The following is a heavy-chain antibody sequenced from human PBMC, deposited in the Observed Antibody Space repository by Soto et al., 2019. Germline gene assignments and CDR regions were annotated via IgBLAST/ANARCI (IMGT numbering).Heavy chain of an antibody. D-gene: IGHD6-19*01. CDR3: ARGFPARGSSGWDYGMDV. CDR2: IIPIFGTA. Sequence: QVQLVQSGAEVKKPGSSVKVSCKASGGTFSRYAISWVRQAPGQGLEWMGGIIPIFGTANYAQKFQGRVTSTADESTSTAYMELSSLRSEDTPVYYCARGFPARGSSGWDYGMDVWGQGTTVTVSS. J-gene: IGHJ6*02. CDR1: GGTFSRYA. V-gene: IGHV1-69*12.